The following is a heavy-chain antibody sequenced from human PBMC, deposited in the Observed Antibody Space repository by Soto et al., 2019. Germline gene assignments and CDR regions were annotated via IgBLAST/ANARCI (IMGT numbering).Heavy chain of an antibody. CDR1: GFTFSSYA. V-gene: IGHV3-30-3*01. D-gene: IGHD6-19*01. Sequence: GGSLRLSCAASGFTFSSYAMHWVRQAPGKGLEWVAVISYDGSNKYYADSVKGRFTISRDNSKNTLYLQMNSLRAEDTAVYYCARVRSGWYAGHFDPWGQGTLVTVSS. CDR2: ISYDGSNK. J-gene: IGHJ5*02. CDR3: ARVRSGWYAGHFDP.